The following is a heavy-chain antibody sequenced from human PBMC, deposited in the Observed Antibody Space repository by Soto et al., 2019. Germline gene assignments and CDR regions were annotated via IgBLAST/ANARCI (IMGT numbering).Heavy chain of an antibody. D-gene: IGHD2-21*02. CDR2: LSSTTTYI. CDR3: ARGERVGDPMFDY. CDR1: GFAFSSYS. V-gene: IGHV3-21*01. J-gene: IGHJ4*02. Sequence: AGGSLRLSCVAYGFAFSSYSMNWVRQAPGKGLEWVSSLSSTTTYIHYADSVKGRFTIFRDNTKNSLYLQMDSLRGEDTAIYYCARGERVGDPMFDYWGQGTLVTVSS.